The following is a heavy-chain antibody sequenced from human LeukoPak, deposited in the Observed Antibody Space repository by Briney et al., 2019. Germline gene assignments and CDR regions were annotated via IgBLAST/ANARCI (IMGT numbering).Heavy chain of an antibody. CDR3: ARQPLGVYASETFDY. CDR1: GYSFTSYY. CDR2: INPTGGST. Sequence: ASVTVSCKASGYSFTSYYMHWVRQAPGQGLEWTGIINPTGGSTNHAQNFQGRVTMTRDTSTSTVYMELSSLRSEDTAVYYCARQPLGVYASETFDYWGQGTLVTVSS. J-gene: IGHJ4*02. D-gene: IGHD2-8*01. V-gene: IGHV1-46*01.